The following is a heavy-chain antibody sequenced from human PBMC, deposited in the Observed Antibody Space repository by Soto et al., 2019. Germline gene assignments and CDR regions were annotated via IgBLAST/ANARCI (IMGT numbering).Heavy chain of an antibody. Sequence: GESLKISCKGSGYSFTSYWIGWVRQMPGKGLEWMGIIYPGDSDTRYSPSFQGQVTISADKSISTAYLQWSSLKASDTAMYYCARTCRYDFWSGYPTYGMDAWGQGTTVTVSS. CDR3: ARTCRYDFWSGYPTYGMDA. V-gene: IGHV5-51*01. J-gene: IGHJ6*02. D-gene: IGHD3-3*01. CDR1: GYSFTSYW. CDR2: IYPGDSDT.